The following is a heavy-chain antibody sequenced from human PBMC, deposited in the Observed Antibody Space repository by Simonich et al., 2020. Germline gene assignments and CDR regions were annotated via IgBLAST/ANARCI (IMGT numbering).Heavy chain of an antibody. V-gene: IGHV1-3*01. CDR2: INAGNGNT. CDR3: ARHQEGLYYFDY. Sequence: QVQLVQSGAEVKKPGASVQVSCKASGYTFTSYAMHWVRQAPGQRLEWMGGINAGNGNTKYSQKFQGRVTITRDTSASTAYMELSSLRSEDTAVYYCARHQEGLYYFDYWGQGTLVTVSS. J-gene: IGHJ4*02. CDR1: GYTFTSYA.